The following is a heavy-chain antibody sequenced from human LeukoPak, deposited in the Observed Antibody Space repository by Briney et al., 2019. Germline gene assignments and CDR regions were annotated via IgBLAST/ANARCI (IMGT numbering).Heavy chain of an antibody. V-gene: IGHV1-2*06. Sequence: ASVRVSCKASGYTFTNYHMHWVRQAPGQRLEWLGLGKPKSGDSDFVQKFRGRVTVTTDVSTTTIHMELSNLRSDDTAVYYCVRDRGVPGPGNALDIWGQGTMVTVSS. CDR3: VRDRGVPGPGNALDI. D-gene: IGHD2-8*01. J-gene: IGHJ3*02. CDR1: GYTFTNYH. CDR2: GKPKSGDS.